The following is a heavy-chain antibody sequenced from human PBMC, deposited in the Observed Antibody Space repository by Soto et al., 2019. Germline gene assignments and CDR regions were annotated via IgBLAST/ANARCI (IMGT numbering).Heavy chain of an antibody. D-gene: IGHD3-9*01. V-gene: IGHV3-30*18. CDR3: AKASPRLATYYYYGMDV. CDR2: ISYDGSNK. J-gene: IGHJ6*02. CDR1: GFTFSSYG. Sequence: PGGSLRLSCAASGFTFSSYGMHWVRQAPGKGLEWVAVISYDGSNKYYAESVKGRFNNSRDNSKNTLYLQMNSLRAEDTAVYYCAKASPRLATYYYYGMDVWGQGTTVTVSS.